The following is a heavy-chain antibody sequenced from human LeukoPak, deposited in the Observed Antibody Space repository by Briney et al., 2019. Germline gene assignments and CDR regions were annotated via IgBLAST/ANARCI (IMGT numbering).Heavy chain of an antibody. CDR2: IGGGGDKV. CDR3: AKVSSGEHTFWSDFSQDKWFDP. Sequence: GGSLRLSCAASGFTFKSYAMTWIRQAPGKGLEWVSAIGGGGDKVFYADSVKGRFTISRDNSKQTLYLQMNSLGAADTAVYYCAKVSSGEHTFWSDFSQDKWFDPWGLGTLVTVAS. J-gene: IGHJ5*02. CDR1: GFTFKSYA. V-gene: IGHV3-23*01. D-gene: IGHD3-3*01.